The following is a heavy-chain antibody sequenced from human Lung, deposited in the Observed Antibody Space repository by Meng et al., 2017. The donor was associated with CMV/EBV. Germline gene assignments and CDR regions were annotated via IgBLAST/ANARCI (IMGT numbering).Heavy chain of an antibody. CDR1: GYTFTGYY. J-gene: IGHJ4*02. CDR2: INPNSGGT. V-gene: IGHV1-2*02. CDR3: ARAGYYYGSGSCDY. Sequence: ASXXVSXKASGYTFTGYYMNWVRQAPGQGLEWMGWINPNSGGTNYAQKFQGRVTMTRDTSISTAYMVLSRLRSDDTAVYYCARAGYYYGSGSCDYWGPGNXVNGAS. D-gene: IGHD3-10*01.